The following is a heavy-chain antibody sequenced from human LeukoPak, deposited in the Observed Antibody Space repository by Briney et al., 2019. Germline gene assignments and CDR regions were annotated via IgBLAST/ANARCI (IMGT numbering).Heavy chain of an antibody. D-gene: IGHD2-8*01. CDR2: ISYDGSNK. Sequence: GGSLRLSCAASGFTFSSYAMHWVRQAPGKGLEWVAVISYDGSNKYYADSVKGRFTISRDNSKNTLYLQMNSLRAEGTAVYYCARDSIYCTNGVCYYMDVWGKGTTVTVSS. V-gene: IGHV3-30*04. CDR3: ARDSIYCTNGVCYYMDV. J-gene: IGHJ6*03. CDR1: GFTFSSYA.